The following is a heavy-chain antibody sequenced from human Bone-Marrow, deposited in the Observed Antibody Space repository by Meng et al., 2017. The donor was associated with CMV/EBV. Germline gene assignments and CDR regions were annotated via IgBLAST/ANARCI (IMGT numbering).Heavy chain of an antibody. D-gene: IGHD6-19*01. CDR2: ISVHNGDT. V-gene: IGHV1-18*01. CDR1: GYIFTKYG. Sequence: ASGKVSCKASGYIFTKYGVNWMRQAPGQGPEWMGWISVHNGDTMYAPKVQGRVTITTDTSTSTAYMELRGPRSDETAVYYCARDAGTIAVYGIGDYWGQGTLVTVSS. J-gene: IGHJ4*02. CDR3: ARDAGTIAVYGIGDY.